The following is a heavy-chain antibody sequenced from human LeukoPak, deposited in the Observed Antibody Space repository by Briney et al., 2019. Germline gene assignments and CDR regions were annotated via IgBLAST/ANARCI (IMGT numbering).Heavy chain of an antibody. CDR3: AKKYSTGLDP. D-gene: IGHD1-26*01. CDR2: ISGSGGST. V-gene: IGHV3-23*01. Sequence: GGSLRLSCEASGFTFSTYGMSWVRQAPGKGLEWVSAISGSGGSTYYADSVKGRVTISRDNSKNTLYLQVNSLRVEDTAVYYCAKKYSTGLDPWGQGTLVTVSS. CDR1: GFTFSTYG. J-gene: IGHJ5*02.